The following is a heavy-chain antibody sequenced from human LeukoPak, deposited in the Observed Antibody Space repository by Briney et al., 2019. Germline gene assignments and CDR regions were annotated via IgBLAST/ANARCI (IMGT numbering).Heavy chain of an antibody. CDR2: IKQDGSEK. CDR1: GFTFSSYW. J-gene: IGHJ6*03. D-gene: IGHD3-10*01. V-gene: IGHV3-7*01. CDR3: ARLVAYYPTPNYYYYYMDV. Sequence: GGSLRLSCAASGFTFSSYWMSWVRQAPGKGLEWVANIKQDGSEKYYVDSVKGRFTISRDNAKNSLYLQMNSLRAEDTAVYYCARLVAYYPTPNYYYYYMDVWGKGTTVTVSS.